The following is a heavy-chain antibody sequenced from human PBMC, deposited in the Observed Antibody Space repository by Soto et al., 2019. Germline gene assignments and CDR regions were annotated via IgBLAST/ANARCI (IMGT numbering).Heavy chain of an antibody. D-gene: IGHD3-22*01. V-gene: IGHV1-69*13. J-gene: IGHJ3*02. CDR3: ARGPITMIVVVIKFDAFDI. CDR2: IIPIFGTA. Sequence: AASVKVSCKASGGTFSSYAISWVRQAPGQGLEWMGGIIPIFGTANYAQKFQGRVTITADESTSTAYMELSSLRSEDTAVYYCARGPITMIVVVIKFDAFDIWAQGTMVTVTS. CDR1: GGTFSSYA.